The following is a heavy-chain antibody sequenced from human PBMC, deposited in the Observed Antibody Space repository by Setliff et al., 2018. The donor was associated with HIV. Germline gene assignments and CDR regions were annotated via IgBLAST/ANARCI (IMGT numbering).Heavy chain of an antibody. V-gene: IGHV4-34*01. D-gene: IGHD3-3*01. J-gene: IGHJ6*03. CDR2: INHSGSA. CDR1: GGSFSNYY. Sequence: SETLSLTCAVYGGSFSNYYWSWIRQAPGKGLEWIGEINHSGSATYNPSLKSRVTISLDTPNNQFFLNRESVTAADTAGYYCARGGDGHYDFWNPHHYYMDVWAKGTSVTV. CDR3: ARGGDGHYDFWNPHHYYMDV.